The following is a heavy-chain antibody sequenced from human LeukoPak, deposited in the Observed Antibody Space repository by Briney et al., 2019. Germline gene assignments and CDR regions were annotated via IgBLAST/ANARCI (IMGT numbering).Heavy chain of an antibody. CDR1: GGTFSSYA. V-gene: IGHV1-69*13. J-gene: IGHJ6*04. D-gene: IGHD5-18*01. CDR3: AGYPYGYYYYGMDV. CDR2: IIPIFGTA. Sequence: SVKVSCKASGGTFSSYAISWVRQAPGQGLEWMGGIIPIFGTANYAQKFQGRVTITADESTSTAYMELSSLRSEDTAVYYCAGYPYGYYYYGMDVWSKGTTVTVSS.